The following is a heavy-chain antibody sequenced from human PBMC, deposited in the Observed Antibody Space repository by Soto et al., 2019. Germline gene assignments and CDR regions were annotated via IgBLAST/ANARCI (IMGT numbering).Heavy chain of an antibody. CDR1: GGSISSYY. D-gene: IGHD5-12*01. CDR2: IYYSGST. CDR3: ARESGYERYFDY. V-gene: IGHV4-59*01. Sequence: SETLSLTCTVSGGSISSYYWHWIRQSPGKGLEWIGYIYYSGSTNYNPSLKSRVTISLDTSKNQFSLNPRSVTAADTAVYYCARESGYERYFDYWGLGTLVTVSS. J-gene: IGHJ4*02.